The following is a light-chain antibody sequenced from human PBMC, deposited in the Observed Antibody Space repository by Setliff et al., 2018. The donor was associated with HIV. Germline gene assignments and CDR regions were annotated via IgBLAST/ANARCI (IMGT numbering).Light chain of an antibody. CDR1: SSDVGAYNY. J-gene: IGLJ1*01. V-gene: IGLV2-14*01. CDR3: CSYTSSNTDV. CDR2: EVS. Sequence: QSALTHPASVSGSPGQSITISCTGTSSDVGAYNYVSWYQQYPGKAPKLMIYEVSNRPSGVSNRFSGSKSGNTASLTISGLQAEDEADYYCCSYTSSNTDVFGTGTRSPS.